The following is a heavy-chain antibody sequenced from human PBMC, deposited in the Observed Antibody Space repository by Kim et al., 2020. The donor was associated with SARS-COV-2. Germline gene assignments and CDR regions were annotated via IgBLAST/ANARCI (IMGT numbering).Heavy chain of an antibody. CDR2: IVVGSGNT. CDR1: GFTFTSSA. J-gene: IGHJ6*02. D-gene: IGHD3-10*01. CDR3: AADRGDGSGSYRPRQGNYYYYGMDV. V-gene: IGHV1-58*01. Sequence: SVKVSCKASGFTFTSSAVQWVRQARGQRLEWIGWIVVGSGNTNYAQKFQERVTITRDMSTSTAYMELSSLRSEDTAVYYCAADRGDGSGSYRPRQGNYYYYGMDVWGQVTTVTVSS.